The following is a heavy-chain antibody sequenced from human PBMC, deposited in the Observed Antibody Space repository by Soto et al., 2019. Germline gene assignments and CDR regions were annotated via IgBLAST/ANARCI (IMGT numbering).Heavy chain of an antibody. CDR1: GFTFSSYS. CDR3: ARDILTGYYIDYWYLDL. D-gene: IGHD3-9*01. Sequence: GGSLRLSCAASGFTFSSYSMHWVRQAPGKGLEWVSSISSSSSYIYYADSVKGRFTISRDNAKNSLYLQMNSLRAEDTAVYYCARDILTGYYIDYWYLDLWGRGTLVTVSS. J-gene: IGHJ2*01. CDR2: ISSSSSYI. V-gene: IGHV3-21*01.